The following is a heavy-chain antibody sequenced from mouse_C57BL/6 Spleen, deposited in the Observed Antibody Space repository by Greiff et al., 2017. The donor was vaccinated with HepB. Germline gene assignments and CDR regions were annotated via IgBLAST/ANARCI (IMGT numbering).Heavy chain of an antibody. V-gene: IGHV1-18*01. CDR2: INPNNGGT. Sequence: SGPELVKPGASVKIPCKASGYTFTDYNMDWVKQSHGKSLEWIGDINPNNGGTIYNQKFKGKATLTVDKSSSTAYMELRSLTSEDTAVYYCARPYYGSSSAWFVYWGQGTLVTVSA. CDR1: GYTFTDYN. J-gene: IGHJ3*01. D-gene: IGHD1-1*01. CDR3: ARPYYGSSSAWFVY.